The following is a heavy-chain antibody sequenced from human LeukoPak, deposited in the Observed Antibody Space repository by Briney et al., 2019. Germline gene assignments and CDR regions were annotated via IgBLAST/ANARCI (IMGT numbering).Heavy chain of an antibody. CDR2: VYTSGNT. Sequence: SETLSLTCTVSGGSMSSYYWSWIRQPAGKGLEWIGRVYTSGNTNYNPSLKSRVTMSVDTSKNQFSLKLTSVTAADTAAYYCARGLSHSKDIWGQGTMVTVSS. CDR3: ARGLSHSKDI. CDR1: GGSMSSYY. J-gene: IGHJ3*02. V-gene: IGHV4-4*07.